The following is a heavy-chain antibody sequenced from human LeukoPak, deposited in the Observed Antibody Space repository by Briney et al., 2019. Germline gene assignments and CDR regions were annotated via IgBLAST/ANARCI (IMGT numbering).Heavy chain of an antibody. CDR1: GFNFSDYY. CDR3: ARVLLADGYKEMAVVGYFDY. J-gene: IGHJ4*02. V-gene: IGHV3-11*04. CDR2: ISSSGSTI. D-gene: IGHD5-24*01. Sequence: GGSLRLSCAASGFNFSDYYMSWIRQAPGKGLEWVSYISSSGSTIYYADSVKGRFTISRDNAKNSLYLQMNSLRAEDTAVYYCARVLLADGYKEMAVVGYFDYWGQGTLVTVSS.